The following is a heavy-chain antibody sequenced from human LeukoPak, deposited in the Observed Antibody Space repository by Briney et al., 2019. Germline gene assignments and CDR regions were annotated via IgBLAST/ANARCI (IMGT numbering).Heavy chain of an antibody. CDR2: ISGSGGST. Sequence: GGSLRLSCAASGFTFSNYAMSWVRQAPGKGLEWVSDISGSGGSTNYADSVKGRFTISRDHSKNTLYLQMNSLRAEDTAVYYCAKDYSKTSYYGSGTYYRPNWFDPWGQGTLVTVSS. V-gene: IGHV3-23*01. CDR1: GFTFSNYA. J-gene: IGHJ5*02. D-gene: IGHD3-10*01. CDR3: AKDYSKTSYYGSGTYYRPNWFDP.